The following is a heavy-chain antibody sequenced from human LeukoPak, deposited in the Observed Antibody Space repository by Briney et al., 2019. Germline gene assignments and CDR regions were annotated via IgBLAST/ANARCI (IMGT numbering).Heavy chain of an antibody. CDR3: ARDTYCSGGRCYSRVGY. V-gene: IGHV7-4-1*02. CDR2: INTNTWNP. J-gene: IGHJ4*02. D-gene: IGHD2-15*01. Sequence: ASVKVSCKASGYTFTNYPMNWVRQAPGQGLEWTGWINTNTWNPTYAQGFTERFVFSWDTSVNTAYLQINSLKPEDTAVYFCARDTYCSGGRCYSRVGYWGQGTVVTVSS. CDR1: GYTFTNYP.